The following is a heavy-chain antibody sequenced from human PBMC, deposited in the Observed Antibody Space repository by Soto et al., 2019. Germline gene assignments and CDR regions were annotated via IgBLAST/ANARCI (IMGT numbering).Heavy chain of an antibody. D-gene: IGHD3-10*01. Sequence: ASVKVSCKASGYSFTNYYMNWVRQAPGQGLEWMGRISAGGGYTTYAQKFQGRVTMTTDTSTSTASMELSSLRSDDTAVYYCAREYHYGSGSQTPFDYWGQG. CDR2: ISAGGGYT. CDR1: GYSFTNYY. V-gene: IGHV1-46*01. CDR3: AREYHYGSGSQTPFDY. J-gene: IGHJ4*02.